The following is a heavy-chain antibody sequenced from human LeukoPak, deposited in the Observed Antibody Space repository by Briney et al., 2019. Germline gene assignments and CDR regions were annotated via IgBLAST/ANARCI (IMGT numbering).Heavy chain of an antibody. CDR2: ISGSGSYI. CDR3: AKDDDWGRFNH. J-gene: IGHJ1*01. V-gene: IGHV3-21*04. CDR1: GFTFSDYS. D-gene: IGHD3-16*01. Sequence: PGGSLRLSCAASGFTFSDYSMNWVRQTPRKGLEWVSCISGSGSYIYYADSVKGRFTISRDNAKNSLHLQVNSLRAEDTAMYYCAKDDDWGRFNHWGQGTLVTVSS.